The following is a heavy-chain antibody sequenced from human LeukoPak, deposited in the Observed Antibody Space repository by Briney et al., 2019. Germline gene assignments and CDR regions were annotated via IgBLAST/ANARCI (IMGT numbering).Heavy chain of an antibody. J-gene: IGHJ1*01. CDR2: IYHSGST. D-gene: IGHD3-22*01. Sequence: PSETLSLTCAVSGYSISSGYYWGWIRPPPGKGLEWIGSIYHSGSTYYNPSLKSRVTISGDTSENQFSLKLSSLPAADTAVYYCARLDAYYDGSGYYYPGFFQHWGQGTLVTVSS. V-gene: IGHV4-38-2*01. CDR3: ARLDAYYDGSGYYYPGFFQH. CDR1: GYSISSGYY.